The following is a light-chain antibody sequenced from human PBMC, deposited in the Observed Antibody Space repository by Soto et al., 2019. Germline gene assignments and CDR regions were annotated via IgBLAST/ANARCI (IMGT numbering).Light chain of an antibody. V-gene: IGLV1-40*01. J-gene: IGLJ1*01. CDR1: SSNIGTGYD. CDR3: QSYDNSLSGYV. Sequence: QSVLTQPPSVSGAPGQRVTISCTGSSSNIGTGYDVHWYQQVPGTAPKLLIYVNSNRPSGVPDRFSGSKSGTSASLAITGLQAEDEADYYCQSYDNSLSGYVFGTGTKLTV. CDR2: VNS.